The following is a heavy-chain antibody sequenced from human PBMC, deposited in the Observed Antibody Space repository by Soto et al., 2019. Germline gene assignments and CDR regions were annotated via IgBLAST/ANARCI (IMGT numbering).Heavy chain of an antibody. V-gene: IGHV1-69*12. CDR1: GGSFSREA. D-gene: IGHD2-15*01. CDR3: ASGHEFGGNSDAVAV. CDR2: ILPFFGTA. J-gene: IGHJ3*01. Sequence: QVQLVQSGAEVKKPGSSVKVSCKASGGSFSREAINWVRQAPGQGPEWMGGILPFFGTADYAQKSQVRVTITADVSTHTAYIEPSSRTFEDTAVYYCASGHEFGGNSDAVAVWGQGTMVNVSS.